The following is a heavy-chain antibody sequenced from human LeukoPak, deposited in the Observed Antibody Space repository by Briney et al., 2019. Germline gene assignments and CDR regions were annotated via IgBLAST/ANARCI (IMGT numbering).Heavy chain of an antibody. D-gene: IGHD6-13*01. Sequence: GGSLRLSCAASGFTFSSYTMSWVRQAPGRGLEWVSAISGSGDSTYYGDSVKGRFTISRDNSKNTLYLQMNSLRAEDTAVYYCAKTRPLDSSSWSHGDYWGQGTLVTVSS. CDR2: ISGSGDST. J-gene: IGHJ4*02. CDR1: GFTFSSYT. CDR3: AKTRPLDSSSWSHGDY. V-gene: IGHV3-23*01.